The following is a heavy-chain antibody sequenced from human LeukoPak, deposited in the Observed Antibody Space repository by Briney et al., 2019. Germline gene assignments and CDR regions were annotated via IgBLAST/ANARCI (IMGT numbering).Heavy chain of an antibody. CDR1: GGSFSGYY. CDR2: INHSGST. V-gene: IGHV4-34*01. CDR3: ARGNIVVVVAANTYYYYGMDV. Sequence: SETLSLTCAVYGGSFSGYYWSWIRQPPGKGLEWIGEINHSGSTNYNPSLKSRVTISVDTSKNQFSLKLSSVTAADTAVYYCARGNIVVVVAANTYYYYGMDVWGQGTTVTVSS. J-gene: IGHJ6*02. D-gene: IGHD2-15*01.